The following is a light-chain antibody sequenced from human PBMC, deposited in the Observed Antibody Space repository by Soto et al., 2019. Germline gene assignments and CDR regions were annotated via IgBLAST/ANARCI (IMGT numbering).Light chain of an antibody. J-gene: IGLJ2*01. V-gene: IGLV2-14*03. CDR3: SSYTSSKTVV. Sequence: QPVLTQPASVSGSPGQSIAISCTGTNSDVGGYNYVSWYQQHPGKAPKLMIYDVTNRPSGVSNRFSGSKSDNTASLTISGLQAEDEAGYYCSSYTSSKTVVFGGGTKLTVL. CDR2: DVT. CDR1: NSDVGGYNY.